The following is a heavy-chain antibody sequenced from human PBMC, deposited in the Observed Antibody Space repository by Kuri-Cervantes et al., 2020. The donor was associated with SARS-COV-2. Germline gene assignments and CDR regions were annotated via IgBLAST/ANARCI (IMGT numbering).Heavy chain of an antibody. CDR3: AKDLCGGDCPPLDY. Sequence: GGSLRLSCAASGITFSSYAMSWVRQAPGKGLEWVSAITDDGGSTYHADSVKGRFTISRDNSKNTLYLQMNSLRAEDTAVYYCAKDLCGGDCPPLDYWGQGTLVTVSS. CDR1: GITFSSYA. D-gene: IGHD2-21*01. CDR2: ITDDGGST. J-gene: IGHJ4*02. V-gene: IGHV3-23*01.